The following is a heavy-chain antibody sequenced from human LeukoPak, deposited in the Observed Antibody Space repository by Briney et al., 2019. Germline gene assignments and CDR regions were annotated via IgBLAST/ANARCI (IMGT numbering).Heavy chain of an antibody. V-gene: IGHV3-21*01. J-gene: IGHJ3*02. Sequence: GGSLRLSCAASGFTFSSYSMNWVRRAPGKGLEWVASISSGSRYRYYADSVKGRFTISRDNTKNSLFLQMNSLRAEDTAVYYCARDRDKYYYDSSGYHGQAFDIWGQGTTVTVSS. CDR1: GFTFSSYS. CDR2: ISSGSRYR. D-gene: IGHD3-22*01. CDR3: ARDRDKYYYDSSGYHGQAFDI.